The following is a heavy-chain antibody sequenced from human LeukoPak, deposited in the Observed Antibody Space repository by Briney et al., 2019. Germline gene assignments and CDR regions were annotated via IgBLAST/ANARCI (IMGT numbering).Heavy chain of an antibody. V-gene: IGHV3-23*01. D-gene: IGHD6-13*01. J-gene: IGHJ4*02. CDR1: GFSFSSYA. CDR2: ISGSGGST. Sequence: GGSLRLSCATSGFSFSSYAMSWVRQAPGKGLEWVSDISGSGGSTYYAESVKGRFTISRDNAKNSLYLQMNSLRAEDTAVYYCAKAGYSSSLYYFDYWGQGTLVTVSS. CDR3: AKAGYSSSLYYFDY.